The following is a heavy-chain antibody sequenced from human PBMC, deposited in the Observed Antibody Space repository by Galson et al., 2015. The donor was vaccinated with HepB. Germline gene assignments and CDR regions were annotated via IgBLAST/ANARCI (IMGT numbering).Heavy chain of an antibody. Sequence: SAKVSCKAAGYSFTQYDLNWVRQAPGHGLEWMGRITPDNGGAKYAQKFQGRVNLTRDVSINTAYMEVRTLRSDDTAVYFCARDSDPLGNALDTWGQGTSVIVSS. V-gene: IGHV1-2*06. CDR3: ARDSDPLGNALDT. D-gene: IGHD3-9*01. CDR1: GYSFTQYD. J-gene: IGHJ3*01. CDR2: ITPDNGGA.